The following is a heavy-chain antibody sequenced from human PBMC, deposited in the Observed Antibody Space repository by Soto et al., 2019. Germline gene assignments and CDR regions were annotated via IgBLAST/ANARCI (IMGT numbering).Heavy chain of an antibody. D-gene: IGHD1-26*01. CDR1: ESIVSSNY. CDR2: IYNGVST. Sequence: EVQLVESGGGLVQPGGSLRLSCAASESIVSSNYMSWVRQAPGKGLEWVSVIYNGVSTYYADSVKGRFTISRDNSKNMLYLQWNSLRAEDTAVYYCARDNADVGIYGMDVWGQGTTVIVSS. CDR3: ARDNADVGIYGMDV. V-gene: IGHV3-66*01. J-gene: IGHJ6*02.